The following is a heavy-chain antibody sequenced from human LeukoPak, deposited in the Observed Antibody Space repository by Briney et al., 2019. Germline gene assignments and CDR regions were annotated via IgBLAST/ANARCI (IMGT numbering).Heavy chain of an antibody. D-gene: IGHD6-13*01. V-gene: IGHV4-34*01. CDR3: ARDRSSSWYDY. Sequence: KSSETLSLTCAVYGGSFSGYYWSWIRQPPGKGLEWIGEINHSGSTNYNPSLKSRVTISVDTSKNQFSLKLSSVTAADTAVYYCARDRSSSWYDYWGQGTLVTVSS. CDR2: INHSGST. J-gene: IGHJ4*02. CDR1: GGSFSGYY.